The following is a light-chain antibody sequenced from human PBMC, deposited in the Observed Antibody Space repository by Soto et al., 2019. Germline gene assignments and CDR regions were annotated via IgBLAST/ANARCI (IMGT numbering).Light chain of an antibody. J-gene: IGKJ1*01. Sequence: EIVLTQSPGTLSLAPGXRATLSCRASQTVSSNYLAWYQQKPGQAPRLLIYGASSRATGIPDRFSGSGSGTDFILTISRLEPEDFAVYYCQQYGSTPVTFGQGTKVDIK. V-gene: IGKV3-20*01. CDR3: QQYGSTPVT. CDR2: GAS. CDR1: QTVSSNY.